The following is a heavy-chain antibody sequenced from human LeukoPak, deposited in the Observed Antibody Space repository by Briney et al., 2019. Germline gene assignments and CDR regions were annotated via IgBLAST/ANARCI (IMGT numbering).Heavy chain of an antibody. J-gene: IGHJ6*03. Sequence: SVKVSCKASGGTFISYAISWVRQAPGQGLEWMGGIIPIFGTANYAQKFQGRVTITTDESTSTAYMELSSLRSEDTAVYYCARAPYYYDSSGYSQGVSYYCYMDVWGKGTTVTVSS. CDR2: IIPIFGTA. CDR1: GGTFISYA. V-gene: IGHV1-69*05. CDR3: ARAPYYYDSSGYSQGVSYYCYMDV. D-gene: IGHD3-22*01.